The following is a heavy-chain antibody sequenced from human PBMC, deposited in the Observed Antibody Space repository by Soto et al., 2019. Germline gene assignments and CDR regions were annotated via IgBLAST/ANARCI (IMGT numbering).Heavy chain of an antibody. CDR3: GRDEMGTVNNYYYYVDV. CDR1: GYTFTSYY. V-gene: IGHV1-46*03. Sequence: ASVKVSCKASGYTFTSYYIHWVRQAPGQGLEWMGVINPGDGSTSYAQKFQGRVTMTTDTSTTTVYMEVSGLRSEDTAVYYCGRDEMGTVNNYYYYVDVWGKGTPVTVSS. D-gene: IGHD4-4*01. CDR2: INPGDGST. J-gene: IGHJ6*03.